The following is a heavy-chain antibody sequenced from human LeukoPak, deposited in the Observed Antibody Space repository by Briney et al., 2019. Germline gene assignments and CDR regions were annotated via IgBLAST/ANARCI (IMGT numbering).Heavy chain of an antibody. V-gene: IGHV3-48*03. J-gene: IGHJ6*03. CDR1: GFTFSSYE. CDR3: AELGITMIGGV. CDR2: ISSSGSTI. D-gene: IGHD3-10*02. Sequence: GGSLRLSCAASGFTFSSYEMNWVRQAPGKGLEWVSYISSSGSTIYYADSVKGRFTISRDNAKNSLYLQMNSLRAEDTAVYYCAELGITMIGGVWGKETTVTIS.